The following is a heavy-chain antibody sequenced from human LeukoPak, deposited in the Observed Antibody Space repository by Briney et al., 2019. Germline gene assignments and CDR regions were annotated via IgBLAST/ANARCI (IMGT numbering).Heavy chain of an antibody. D-gene: IGHD4-17*01. CDR3: ARDFLYGDPPSDY. CDR2: ISNDERNK. Sequence: GGSLRLSCAASGFTFHNFAMHWVRQAPGKGLEWVAVISNDERNKYYTDSVKGRFTISRDNSKNTVYLQMNSLRTEDTAVYYCARDFLYGDPPSDYWGQGTLVTVSS. J-gene: IGHJ4*02. V-gene: IGHV3-30*04. CDR1: GFTFHNFA.